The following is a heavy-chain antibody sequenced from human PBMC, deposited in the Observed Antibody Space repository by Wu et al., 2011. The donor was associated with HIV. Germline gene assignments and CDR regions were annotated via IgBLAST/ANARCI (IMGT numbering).Heavy chain of an antibody. V-gene: IGHV5-51*03. J-gene: IGHJ4*02. CDR3: ARYANWGPYYTDF. Sequence: VQLVQSGAEVKNPGESLKISCKGSGYIFTNYWIGWVRQMPGKGLEWMGIIYSGDSDTRYSPXFQGQVTISADKSITTAYLEWSSLEASDTAMYYCARYANWGPYYTDFWGQGTLVTVSS. CDR2: IYSGDSDT. D-gene: IGHD7-27*01. CDR1: GYIFTNYW.